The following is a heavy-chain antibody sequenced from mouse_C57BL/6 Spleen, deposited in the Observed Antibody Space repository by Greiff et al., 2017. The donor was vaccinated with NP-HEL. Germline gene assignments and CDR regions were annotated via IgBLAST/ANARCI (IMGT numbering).Heavy chain of an antibody. CDR2: IWSDGST. CDR3: ARHKDYYGSSYGAMDY. D-gene: IGHD1-1*01. J-gene: IGHJ4*01. Sequence: VKLMESGPGLVAPSQSLSITCTVSGFSLTSYGVHWVRQPPGKGLEWLVVIWSDGSTTYNSALKSRLSISKDNSKSQVFLKMNSLQTDDTAMYYCARHKDYYGSSYGAMDYWGQGTSVTVSS. CDR1: GFSLTSYG. V-gene: IGHV2-6-1*01.